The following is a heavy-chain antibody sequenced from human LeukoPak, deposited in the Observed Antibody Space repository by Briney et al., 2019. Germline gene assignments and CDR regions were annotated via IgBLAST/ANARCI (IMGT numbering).Heavy chain of an antibody. Sequence: ASVKVSCKASGNTFIDYFIHWMRQTPGQGLEWLGWINPNSGVTRYAQKFQDRVTMTRDTAAYMELSSLKSDDTAVYYCVRAVSGTLGGAFDIWGQGTAVTVSS. J-gene: IGHJ3*02. D-gene: IGHD1-7*01. CDR1: GNTFIDYF. CDR3: VRAVSGTLGGAFDI. V-gene: IGHV1-2*02. CDR2: INPNSGVT.